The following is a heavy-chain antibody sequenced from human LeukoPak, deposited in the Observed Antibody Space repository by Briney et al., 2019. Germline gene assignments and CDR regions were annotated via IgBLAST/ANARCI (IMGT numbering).Heavy chain of an antibody. D-gene: IGHD3-22*01. CDR2: IIPILGIA. Sequence: SVKVSCKASGGTFSSYAISWVRQAPGQGLEWMGRIIPILGIANYAQKFQGRVTITADKSTSTAYMELSSLRSEDTAVYYCAKHGDSSGYLFSYWGQGTLVTVSS. J-gene: IGHJ4*02. CDR1: GGTFSSYA. CDR3: AKHGDSSGYLFSY. V-gene: IGHV1-69*04.